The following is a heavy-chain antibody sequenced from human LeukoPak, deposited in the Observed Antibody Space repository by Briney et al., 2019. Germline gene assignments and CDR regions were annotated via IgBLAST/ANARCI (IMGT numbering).Heavy chain of an antibody. CDR1: GGSFSSGSSY. CDR3: ARSKNYYDYYYMDV. V-gene: IGHV4-61*02. CDR2: IYTSGST. Sequence: PSQTLSLTCTVSGGSFSSGSSYWSWIRQPAGKGLEWIGRIYTSGSTNYNPSLKSRVTISVDTSKNQFSLKLSSVTAADTAVYYCARSKNYYDYYYMDVWGKGTTVTVSS. J-gene: IGHJ6*03.